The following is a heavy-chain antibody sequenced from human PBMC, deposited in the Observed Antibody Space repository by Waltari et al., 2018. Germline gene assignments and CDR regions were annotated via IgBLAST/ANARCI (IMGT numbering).Heavy chain of an antibody. CDR1: GGPITSNRHY. D-gene: IGHD5-12*01. J-gene: IGHJ3*01. Sequence: QLQLQESGPGLVKPSETLSLTCTVSGGPITSNRHYWGWIRQPPGQGLEWIGTTSYTGATYTSPSLKSRVTISRDTSKNQLSLTLGSVSAADTALYYCATYIGASVGTAAFDVWGQGTMVTVSS. CDR3: ATYIGASVGTAAFDV. CDR2: TSYTGAT. V-gene: IGHV4-39*01.